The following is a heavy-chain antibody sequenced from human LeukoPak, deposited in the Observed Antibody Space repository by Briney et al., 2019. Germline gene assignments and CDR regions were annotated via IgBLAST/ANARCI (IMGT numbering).Heavy chain of an antibody. CDR3: ARVGSGWYFYFDY. J-gene: IGHJ4*02. Sequence: GGSLRLSCAASGFTFSSYWMSWVRQAPGKGPEWVANIKQDGSEKYYVDSVKGRFTISRDNAKNSLYLQMNSLRAEDTAVYYCARVGSGWYFYFDYWGQGTLVTVSS. CDR1: GFTFSSYW. V-gene: IGHV3-7*03. CDR2: IKQDGSEK. D-gene: IGHD6-19*01.